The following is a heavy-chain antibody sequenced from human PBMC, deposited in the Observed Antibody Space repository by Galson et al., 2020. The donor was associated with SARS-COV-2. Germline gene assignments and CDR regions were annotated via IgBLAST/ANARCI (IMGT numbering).Heavy chain of an antibody. D-gene: IGHD3-10*01. Sequence: QLGESLKISCAASGFTFSSYAMHWVRQAPGKGLEWVAVISYDGSNKYYADSVKGRFTISRDNSKNTLYLQMNSLRAEDTAVYYCAREGYGSGEHVGWGQGTLVTGSS. CDR2: ISYDGSNK. CDR3: AREGYGSGEHVG. V-gene: IGHV3-30*04. CDR1: GFTFSSYA. J-gene: IGHJ4*02.